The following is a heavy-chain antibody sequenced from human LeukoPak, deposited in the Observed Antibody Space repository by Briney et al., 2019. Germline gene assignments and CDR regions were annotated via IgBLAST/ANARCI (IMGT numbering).Heavy chain of an antibody. Sequence: GGSLRLSCAVCGFTFSSYWMTWGRQAPGKGLEWMANIRDDGSDKYYVDSVKGRFTISRDNAQNTLLLQMDSLRVEDTAAYYCARESSGSYCGWGQGTLVTVSS. CDR1: GFTFSSYW. V-gene: IGHV3-7*01. CDR2: IRDDGSDK. D-gene: IGHD1-26*01. J-gene: IGHJ4*02. CDR3: ARESSGSYCG.